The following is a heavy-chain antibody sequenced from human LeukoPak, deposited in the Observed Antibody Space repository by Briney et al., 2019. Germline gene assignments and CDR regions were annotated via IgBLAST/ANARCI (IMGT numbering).Heavy chain of an antibody. V-gene: IGHV4-34*01. CDR1: GGSFSGYY. CDR2: INHSGST. J-gene: IGHJ4*02. Sequence: SETLSLTCAVYGGSFSGYYWSWIRQPPGKGLEWIGEINHSGSTNYNPSLKSRVTISVDTSKNQFSLKLSSVTAADTAVYYCASEGSAVAGNFLYWGQGALVTVSS. D-gene: IGHD6-19*01. CDR3: ASEGSAVAGNFLY.